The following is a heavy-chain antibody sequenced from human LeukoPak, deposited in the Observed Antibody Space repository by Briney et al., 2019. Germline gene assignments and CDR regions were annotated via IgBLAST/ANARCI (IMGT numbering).Heavy chain of an antibody. CDR1: GGSISSYY. J-gene: IGHJ4*02. CDR3: ARGKRGLRWYSHFDY. V-gene: IGHV4-59*01. D-gene: IGHD4-23*01. Sequence: SETLSLTCTVSGGSISSYYWSWIRQPPGKGLEWIGYIYYSGSTNYNPSLKSRVTISVDTSKNQFSLKLSSVTAAATAVYYCARGKRGLRWYSHFDYWGQGTLVTVSS. CDR2: IYYSGST.